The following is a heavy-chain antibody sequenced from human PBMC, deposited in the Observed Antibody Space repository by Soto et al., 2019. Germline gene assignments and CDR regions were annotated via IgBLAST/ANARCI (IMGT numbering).Heavy chain of an antibody. CDR1: GFTVSTNY. D-gene: IGHD4-4*01. CDR3: AREVTGGAAYFDS. Sequence: GGSLRLSCAASGFTVSTNYMNWVRQAPGRGLEWISIIYSGGSTSYADSVRGRFTISRDNSKNTLHLQMNSLRVEDTAVYYCAREVTGGAAYFDSWGQGALVTVSS. CDR2: IYSGGST. V-gene: IGHV3-53*01. J-gene: IGHJ4*02.